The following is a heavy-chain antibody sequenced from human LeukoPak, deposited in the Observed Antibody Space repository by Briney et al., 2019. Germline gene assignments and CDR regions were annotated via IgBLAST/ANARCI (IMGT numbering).Heavy chain of an antibody. CDR3: ARGREVPCFDL. CDR2: ISSSCSTI. J-gene: IGHJ2*01. D-gene: IGHD1-26*01. Sequence: GRSLRLSCAASGFTFSSYEMNWVRQAPGKGLEWVSYISSSCSTIYYADSVKGRFTISRDNAKNSLYLQTNSLRAEDTDVYYCARGREVPCFDLWGRGTLVTVSS. V-gene: IGHV3-48*03. CDR1: GFTFSSYE.